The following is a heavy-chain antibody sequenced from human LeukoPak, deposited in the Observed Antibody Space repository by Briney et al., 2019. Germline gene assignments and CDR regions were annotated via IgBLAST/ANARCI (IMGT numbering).Heavy chain of an antibody. CDR3: ARVAGEYSSGWYDFDY. V-gene: IGHV1-46*01. CDR2: INPSGGRT. Sequence: AASVKVSCKASGYTFTSYYMHWVRQAPAQGLEWVGIINPSGGRTSYAQKFQGRVTMTRDTSTSTVYMELSSVRSEDTAVYYCARVAGEYSSGWYDFDYWGQGTLVTVSS. J-gene: IGHJ4*02. CDR1: GYTFTSYY. D-gene: IGHD6-19*01.